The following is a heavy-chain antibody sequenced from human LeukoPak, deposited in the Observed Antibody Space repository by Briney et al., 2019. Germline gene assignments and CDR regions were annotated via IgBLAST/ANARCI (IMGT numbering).Heavy chain of an antibody. Sequence: ASVKVSCKASGYTFPDYYIHWVRQAPGQGLEWMGWINPNSGGTNFAQKFQGKVTMTRDTSVTTAYMEVSRLRSDDTAVYYCARVKYSGYGAPADYFFDYWGQGTLLTVSS. J-gene: IGHJ4*02. V-gene: IGHV1-2*02. CDR3: ARVKYSGYGAPADYFFDY. CDR1: GYTFPDYY. CDR2: INPNSGGT. D-gene: IGHD3-10*01.